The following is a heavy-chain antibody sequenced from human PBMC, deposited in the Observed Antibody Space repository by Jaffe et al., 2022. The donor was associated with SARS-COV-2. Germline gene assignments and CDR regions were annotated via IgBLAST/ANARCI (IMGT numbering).Heavy chain of an antibody. CDR3: ARGRAGVAAARLGDV. Sequence: QVQLQQWGAGLLKPSETLSLTCAVYGGSFSGYYWSWIRQPPGKGLEWIGEINHSGSTNYNPSLKSRVTISVDTSKNQFSLKLSSVTAADTAVYYCARGRAGVAAARLGDVWGKGTTVTVSS. J-gene: IGHJ6*04. D-gene: IGHD6-13*01. CDR2: INHSGST. V-gene: IGHV4-34*01. CDR1: GGSFSGYY.